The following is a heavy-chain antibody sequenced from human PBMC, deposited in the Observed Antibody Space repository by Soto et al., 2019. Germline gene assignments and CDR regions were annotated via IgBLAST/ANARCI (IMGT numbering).Heavy chain of an antibody. D-gene: IGHD3-10*01. CDR1: GGSISSGGYS. V-gene: IGHV4-30-2*01. CDR2: IYHSGST. CDR3: ARSMVRGVIMYYYYGMDV. J-gene: IGHJ6*02. Sequence: PSETLSLTCTVSGGSISSGGYSWSWIRQPPGKGLEWIGYIYHSGSTYYNPSLKSRVTISVDRSKNQFSLKLSSVTAADTAVYYCARSMVRGVIMYYYYGMDVWGQGTTVTVSS.